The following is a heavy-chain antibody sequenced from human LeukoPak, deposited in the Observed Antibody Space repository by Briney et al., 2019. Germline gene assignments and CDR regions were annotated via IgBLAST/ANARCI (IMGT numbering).Heavy chain of an antibody. V-gene: IGHV3-7*01. Sequence: GGSLRFSCAASGFTFSSYWMSWVRQAPGKGLEWVANIKQDGSEKYYMDSVKGRFTISRDNAKNSLYLQMNSLRAEDTAVYYCARDYGGSSPFDYWGQGTLVAVSS. J-gene: IGHJ4*02. CDR1: GFTFSSYW. CDR2: IKQDGSEK. D-gene: IGHD4-23*01. CDR3: ARDYGGSSPFDY.